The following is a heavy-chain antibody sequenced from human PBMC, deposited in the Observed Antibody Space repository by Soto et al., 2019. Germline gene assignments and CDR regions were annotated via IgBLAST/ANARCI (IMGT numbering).Heavy chain of an antibody. D-gene: IGHD4-17*01. CDR3: ARDNGDYGRLLFYYYYGMDV. CDR1: GFTFSSYA. CDR2: ISYDGSNK. J-gene: IGHJ6*02. V-gene: IGHV3-30-3*01. Sequence: GGSLRLSCAASGFTFSSYAMHWVRQAPGKGLEWVAVISYDGSNKYYADSVKGRFTISRDNSKNTLYLQMNSLRAEDTAVYYCARDNGDYGRLLFYYYYGMDVWGQGTTVTVSS.